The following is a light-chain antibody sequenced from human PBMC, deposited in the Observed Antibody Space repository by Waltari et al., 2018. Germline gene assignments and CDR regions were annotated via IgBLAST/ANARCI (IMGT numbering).Light chain of an antibody. V-gene: IGLV7-46*01. CDR3: LLYYSGVRV. CDR2: DTS. J-gene: IGLJ3*02. Sequence: QAVVTQEPSLTVSPGGTVTLTCGSSTGAVTSGHYPYWFHQKPGQAPRTLIYDTSNKHSWTPARFAGSLLGGKAALSLSGAQPEDEAEYYCLLYYSGVRVFGGGTKLTVL. CDR1: TGAVTSGHY.